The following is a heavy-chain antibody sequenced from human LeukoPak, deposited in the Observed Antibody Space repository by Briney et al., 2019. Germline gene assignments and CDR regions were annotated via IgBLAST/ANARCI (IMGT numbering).Heavy chain of an antibody. J-gene: IGHJ6*03. CDR1: GFTFSDYY. D-gene: IGHD5-12*01. CDR3: ARDLSLVATNADYYMDV. Sequence: PGGSLRLSCAASGFTFSDYYLSWIRQAPGKGLEWISYVTSSGSMFYADSVKGRFTVSRDDAMNSLYLQMNSLRAEDTAVYYCARDLSLVATNADYYMDVWGKGTTVTVSS. CDR2: VTSSGSM. V-gene: IGHV3-11*01.